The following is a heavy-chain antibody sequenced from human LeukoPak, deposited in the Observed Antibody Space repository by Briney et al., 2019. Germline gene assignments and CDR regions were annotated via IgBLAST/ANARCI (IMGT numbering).Heavy chain of an antibody. D-gene: IGHD3-10*01. Sequence: SETLSLTCTVSGGSISSYYWTWIRQPPGKGLEWSGYIYYSGSTNYNPSLKSRVTMSVDTSKTQFSLKLSSVTAADTAVYYCARVVYSGSWGYFDYWGQGTLVTVSS. CDR1: GGSISSYY. CDR3: ARVVYSGSWGYFDY. J-gene: IGHJ4*02. V-gene: IGHV4-59*12. CDR2: IYYSGST.